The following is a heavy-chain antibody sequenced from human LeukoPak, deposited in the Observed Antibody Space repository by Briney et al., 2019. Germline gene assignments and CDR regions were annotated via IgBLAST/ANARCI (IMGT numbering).Heavy chain of an antibody. CDR3: ARLMGTVTTYDY. CDR1: GFTFSNHW. Sequence: GGYLRLSCAASGFTFSNHWMSWVRQAPGKGLEGVASITPDGSGDYYMDSVRGRFTISRDNADNSLYLQMNSLGAEDTAVYYCARLMGTVTTYDYWGQGTLVTVSS. J-gene: IGHJ4*02. V-gene: IGHV3-7*01. D-gene: IGHD1-7*01. CDR2: ITPDGSGD.